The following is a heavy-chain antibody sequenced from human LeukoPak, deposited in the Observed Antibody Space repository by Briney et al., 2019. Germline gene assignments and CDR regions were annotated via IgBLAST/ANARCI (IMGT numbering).Heavy chain of an antibody. J-gene: IGHJ5*02. Sequence: SQTLSLTCVISGDRVSSNSAAWNWIRQSPSRGLEWLARTYYRSKWYFQYAVSVKSRITINPDTSKNQFSLQLNSVTPEDTAVYYCAREMEQRKNWFGTWGQGTLVTVSS. CDR3: AREMEQRKNWFGT. D-gene: IGHD6-25*01. V-gene: IGHV6-1*01. CDR2: TYYRSKWYF. CDR1: GDRVSSNSAA.